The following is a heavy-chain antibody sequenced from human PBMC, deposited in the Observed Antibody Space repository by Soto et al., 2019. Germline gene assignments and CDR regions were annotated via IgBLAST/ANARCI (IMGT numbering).Heavy chain of an antibody. V-gene: IGHV1-8*01. J-gene: IGHJ6*01. Sequence: GASVKVSCKASGYTFTSYDINWVRQATGQGREWMGWMNPNSGNTGYAQKFQGRVTMTRNTSISTAYMELSSLRSEDTAVYYCATRKSGSYLIDHSNYGMDVWGQGTTFIVSS. CDR3: ATRKSGSYLIDHSNYGMDV. D-gene: IGHD1-26*01. CDR1: GYTFTSYD. CDR2: MNPNSGNT.